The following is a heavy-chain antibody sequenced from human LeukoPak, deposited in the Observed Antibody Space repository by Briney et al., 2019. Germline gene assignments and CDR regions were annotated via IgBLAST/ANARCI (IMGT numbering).Heavy chain of an antibody. Sequence: GGSLRLSCAASGFTFSNAWMTWVRQAPGRGLEWVGRIKRKTDGGTTDYAAPVNGRFTISRDDSKNTLYLRMNSLKTEDTAVYYCSTVRYCTTDVCYTPFDYWGQGTMVTVSS. CDR1: GFTFSNAW. V-gene: IGHV3-15*01. CDR2: IKRKTDGGTT. D-gene: IGHD2-8*01. J-gene: IGHJ4*02. CDR3: STVRYCTTDVCYTPFDY.